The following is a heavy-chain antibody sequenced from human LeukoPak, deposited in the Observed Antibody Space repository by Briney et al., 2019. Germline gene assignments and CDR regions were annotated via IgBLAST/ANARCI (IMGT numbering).Heavy chain of an antibody. CDR3: TTPPD. CDR1: GITISSAW. J-gene: IGHJ4*02. V-gene: IGHV3-15*01. Sequence: GGSLRLSCEASGITISSAWMSWVRQPPGKGFEYVARLKSDSDGGTTDHAAPVKGRFTISRDDSKNTLYLQMNSLTIEDTAVYYCTTPPDWGQGTLDPVSP. CDR2: LKSDSDGGTT.